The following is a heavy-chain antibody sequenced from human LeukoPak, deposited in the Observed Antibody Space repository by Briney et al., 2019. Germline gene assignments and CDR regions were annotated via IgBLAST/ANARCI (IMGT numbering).Heavy chain of an antibody. J-gene: IGHJ6*03. CDR3: ARDSVVAATQRYSYYMDV. CDR1: GYTFTDFF. V-gene: IGHV1-2*02. D-gene: IGHD2-15*01. Sequence: ASVKVSCKGSGYTFTDFFIHWVRQAPGQGLEWMGWINPNSGGTNYAQKFQGRVTMTRDTSISTAYMELSRLRSDDTAVYYCARDSVVAATQRYSYYMDVWGKGTTVTVSS. CDR2: INPNSGGT.